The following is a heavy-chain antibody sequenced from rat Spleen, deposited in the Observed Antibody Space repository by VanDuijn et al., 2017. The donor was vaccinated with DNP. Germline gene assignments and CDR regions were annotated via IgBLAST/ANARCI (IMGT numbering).Heavy chain of an antibody. CDR2: ISASDSGT. V-gene: IGHV5-19*01. Sequence: EVQLVESGGGLVQPGRSLKLSCAASGITFSNSGMHWIRQAPKRGLEWVATISASDSGTYYPDSVKGRFTISRDNAKSSLYLQMNSLESEDTATYYCARHPRYGYKEDYFDYWGQGVMVTVSS. J-gene: IGHJ2*01. CDR1: GITFSNSG. D-gene: IGHD1-6*01. CDR3: ARHPRYGYKEDYFDY.